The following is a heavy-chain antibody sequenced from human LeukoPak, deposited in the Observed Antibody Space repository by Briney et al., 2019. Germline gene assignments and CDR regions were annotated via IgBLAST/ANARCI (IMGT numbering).Heavy chain of an antibody. CDR2: ISSSSSYI. V-gene: IGHV3-21*01. J-gene: IGHJ4*02. CDR1: GFTFSSYS. Sequence: GGSLRLSCAASGFTFSSYSMNWVRQAPGKGLEWVSSISSSSSYIYYADSVKGRFTISRDNAKNSLYLQMNSLRAEDTAVYYCARTRVRVVVVVAATDYWGQGTLVTVSS. D-gene: IGHD2-15*01. CDR3: ARTRVRVVVVVAATDY.